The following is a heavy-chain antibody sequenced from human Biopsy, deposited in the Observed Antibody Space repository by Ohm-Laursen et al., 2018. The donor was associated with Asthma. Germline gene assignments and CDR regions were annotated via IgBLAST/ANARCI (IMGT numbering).Heavy chain of an antibody. J-gene: IGHJ4*02. CDR3: GRERSYMVDY. CDR1: GFTFGSYG. CDR2: IWFDGSNK. Sequence: SLRLSCSASGFTFGSYGLHWVRQAPGKGLEWVADIWFDGSNKHYADSVKGRFTISRDNSKNTLYLQMNSLRAEDTAPYYCGRERSYMVDYWGQGTLVIVSS. D-gene: IGHD3-10*01. V-gene: IGHV3-33*01.